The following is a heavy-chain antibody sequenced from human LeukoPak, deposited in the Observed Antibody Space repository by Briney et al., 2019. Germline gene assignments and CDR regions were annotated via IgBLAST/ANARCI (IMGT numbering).Heavy chain of an antibody. V-gene: IGHV5-10-1*01. D-gene: IGHD6-13*01. CDR1: GYSFTSYW. CDR3: ARRDRYTWYSFDY. J-gene: IGHJ4*02. CDR2: IGPSDSYT. Sequence: GESLKISCKGSGYSFTSYWISWVRQMPGKGLEWMGRIGPSDSYTNYSPSFQGHVTMSVDESISTAYLQWSSLKASDTAMFYCARRDRYTWYSFDYWGQGTLVTVSS.